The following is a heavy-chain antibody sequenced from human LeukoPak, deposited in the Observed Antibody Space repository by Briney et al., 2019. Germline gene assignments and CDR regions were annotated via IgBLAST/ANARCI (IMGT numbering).Heavy chain of an antibody. CDR2: INPSGGST. Sequence: ASVKLSCKASGYTFTSYYMHWVRQAPGQGLEWMGIINPSGGSTSYAQKFQGRVTMTRDTSTSTVYMELSSLRSEDTAVYYCARVKWLREALTNGMDVWGQGTTVTVSS. J-gene: IGHJ6*02. V-gene: IGHV1-46*01. CDR3: ARVKWLREALTNGMDV. CDR1: GYTFTSYY. D-gene: IGHD5-12*01.